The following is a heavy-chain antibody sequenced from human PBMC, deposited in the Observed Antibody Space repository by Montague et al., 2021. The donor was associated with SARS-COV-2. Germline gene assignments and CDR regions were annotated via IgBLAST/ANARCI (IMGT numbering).Heavy chain of an antibody. CDR1: GDSISTDNW. J-gene: IGHJ3*02. CDR2: IYHTGST. D-gene: IGHD2-2*01. Sequence: SETLSLTCVVSGDSISTDNWWTWVRLPPGKGLEWVGEIYHTGSTKYKPSLKSRVTISEDTSKNQFYLRLNSVTAADTAVYYCARGRRPVVVPGAGSAGRAFDIWGQGTMVTVSS. V-gene: IGHV4-4*02. CDR3: ARGRRPVVVPGAGSAGRAFDI.